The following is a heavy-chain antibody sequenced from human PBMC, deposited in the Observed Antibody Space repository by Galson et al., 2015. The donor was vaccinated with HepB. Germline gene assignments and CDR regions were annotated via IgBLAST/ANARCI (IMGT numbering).Heavy chain of an antibody. J-gene: IGHJ6*02. CDR3: ARESRWFGDQYYYGMDV. Sequence: SLRLSCAASGFTFSSYSMNWVRQAPGKGLEWVSSISSSSSYIYYADSVKGRFTISRDNAKNSLYLQMNSLRAEDTAVYYCARESRWFGDQYYYGMDVWGQGTTVTVSS. CDR2: ISSSSSYI. V-gene: IGHV3-21*01. D-gene: IGHD3-10*01. CDR1: GFTFSSYS.